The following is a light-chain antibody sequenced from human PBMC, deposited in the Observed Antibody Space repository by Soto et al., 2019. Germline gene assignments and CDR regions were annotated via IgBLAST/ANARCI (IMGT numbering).Light chain of an antibody. Sequence: QSALTQPRSVSGSPGQSVTISCTGTSSDVGGHNYVSWYQQYPGKAPNLLLSSVSKRPSGVPDRFSGSKSGNTASLTISGLQAEDEADYYCCSYAGSYTYVFGTGTKLTVL. CDR2: SVS. V-gene: IGLV2-11*01. CDR1: SSDVGGHNY. CDR3: CSYAGSYTYV. J-gene: IGLJ1*01.